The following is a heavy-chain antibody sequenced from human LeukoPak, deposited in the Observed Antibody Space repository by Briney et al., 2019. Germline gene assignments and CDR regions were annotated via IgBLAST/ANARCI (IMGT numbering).Heavy chain of an antibody. D-gene: IGHD4-17*01. CDR2: IMPLFGTA. J-gene: IGHJ5*02. Sequence: SVKVSCKTSRGTFNNSAISWVRPAPGQGVGWLGGIMPLFGTACYAQKFQGRVTITKDESTRTVYLELTSLTSDDTAVYYCARDVHGDYGSGWFDPWGQGTLVSVSS. CDR3: ARDVHGDYGSGWFDP. CDR1: RGTFNNSA. V-gene: IGHV1-69*05.